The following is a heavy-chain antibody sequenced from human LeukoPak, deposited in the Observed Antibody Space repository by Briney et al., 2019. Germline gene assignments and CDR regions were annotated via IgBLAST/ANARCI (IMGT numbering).Heavy chain of an antibody. CDR3: ARLDIVVVPAASDY. Sequence: ASVKVSCKASRYTFTGYYMHWVRQAPGQGLEWMGWINPNSGGTNYAQKFQGRVTMTRDTSISTAYMELSRLRSDDTAVYYCARLDIVVVPAASDYWGQGTLVTVSS. D-gene: IGHD2-2*03. V-gene: IGHV1-2*02. J-gene: IGHJ4*02. CDR2: INPNSGGT. CDR1: RYTFTGYY.